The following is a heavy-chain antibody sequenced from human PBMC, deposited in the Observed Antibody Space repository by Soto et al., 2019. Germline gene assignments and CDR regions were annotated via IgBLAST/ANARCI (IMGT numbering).Heavy chain of an antibody. CDR2: INPNSGGT. D-gene: IGHD3-9*01. CDR3: ARDTPPTYDILTGFFDYYGMDV. V-gene: IGHV1-2*04. J-gene: IGHJ6*02. Sequence: SVEVSCKASGYTFTGYYMHWVRQATGQGLEWMGWINPNSGGTNYAQKFQGWVTMTRDTSISTAYMELSRLRSDDTAVYYCARDTPPTYDILTGFFDYYGMDVWGQGTTVTVSS. CDR1: GYTFTGYY.